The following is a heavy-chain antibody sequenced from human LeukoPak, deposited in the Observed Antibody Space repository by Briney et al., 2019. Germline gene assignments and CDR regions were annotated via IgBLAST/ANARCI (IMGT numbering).Heavy chain of an antibody. D-gene: IGHD6-13*01. CDR3: AKDRAAAGLLVRFDP. CDR1: GFTFSSYA. CDR2: ISGIGSGT. J-gene: IGHJ5*02. Sequence: PGGSLRVSCAASGFTFSSYAMSWVRQAPGKGLEWVSTISGIGSGTYYADSVKGRFTISRDNSKNTLYLQMNSLRAEDTAVYYCAKDRAAAGLLVRFDPWGQGTLVTVSS. V-gene: IGHV3-23*01.